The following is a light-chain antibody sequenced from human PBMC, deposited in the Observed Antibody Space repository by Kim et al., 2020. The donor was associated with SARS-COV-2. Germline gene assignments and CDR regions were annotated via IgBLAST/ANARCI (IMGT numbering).Light chain of an antibody. J-gene: IGLJ2*01. CDR2: EDN. CDR3: QSYDSSNPVV. CDR1: SGSIASNY. V-gene: IGLV6-57*03. Sequence: KKVTIPCTRSSGSIASNYVQWYQLRPGSAPTTVIYEDNQRHSGVPDRFSGSIDSSSNSASLTISGLKTEDEADYYCQSYDSSNPVVFGGGTQLTVL.